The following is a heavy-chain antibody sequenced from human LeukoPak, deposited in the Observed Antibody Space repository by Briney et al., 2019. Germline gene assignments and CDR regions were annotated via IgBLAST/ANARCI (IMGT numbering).Heavy chain of an antibody. J-gene: IGHJ6*03. V-gene: IGHV3-23*01. CDR1: GFTFSSYA. Sequence: GGSLRLSCAASGFTFSSYAMSWVRQAPGKGLEWVSAISGSGGSTYYADSVKGRFTISRDNSKNTLYLQMNSLRAEDTAVYYCAKQPYGDYGWGYYYYYMDVWGKGTTVTVSS. CDR2: ISGSGGST. CDR3: AKQPYGDYGWGYYYYYMDV. D-gene: IGHD4-17*01.